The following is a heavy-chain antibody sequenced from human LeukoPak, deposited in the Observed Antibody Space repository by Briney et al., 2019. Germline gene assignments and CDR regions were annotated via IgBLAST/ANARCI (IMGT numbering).Heavy chain of an antibody. J-gene: IGHJ4*02. CDR3: ARATTVTTNAGFDY. D-gene: IGHD4-17*01. Sequence: SETLSLTCTVSGGSISSYYWSWIRQPPGKGLEWIGYICYSGSTNYNPSLKSRVTISVDASKNQFSLKLSSVTAADTAVYYCARATTVTTNAGFDYWGQGTLVTVSS. V-gene: IGHV4-59*01. CDR1: GGSISSYY. CDR2: ICYSGST.